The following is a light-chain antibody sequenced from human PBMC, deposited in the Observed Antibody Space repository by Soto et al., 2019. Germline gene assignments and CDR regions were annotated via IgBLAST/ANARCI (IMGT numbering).Light chain of an antibody. V-gene: IGKV1-5*01. CDR3: QQYYGYSSWT. J-gene: IGKJ1*01. Sequence: DIQMTQSPSTLSASVGDRITITCRASQSISIWLAWYQQTPGKAPKILIYDASRLETGVPSRCSGSGSGSEFFLLFSGGQPDDCATYYRQQYYGYSSWTSGQATRVE. CDR1: QSISIW. CDR2: DAS.